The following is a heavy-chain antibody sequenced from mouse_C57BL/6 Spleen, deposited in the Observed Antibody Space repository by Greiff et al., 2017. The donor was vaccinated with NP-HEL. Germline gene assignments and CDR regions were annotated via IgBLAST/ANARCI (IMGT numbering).Heavy chain of an antibody. CDR2: INPNNGGT. CDR1: GYTFTDYY. V-gene: IGHV1-26*01. Sequence: EVQLQQSGPELVKPGASVKISCKASGYTFTDYYMNWVKQSHGKSLEWIGDINPNNGGTSYNQKFKGKATLTVDKSSSTAYMELRSLTSEDSAVYYCARGRILLRYYFDYWGQGTTLTVSS. J-gene: IGHJ2*01. D-gene: IGHD1-1*01. CDR3: ARGRILLRYYFDY.